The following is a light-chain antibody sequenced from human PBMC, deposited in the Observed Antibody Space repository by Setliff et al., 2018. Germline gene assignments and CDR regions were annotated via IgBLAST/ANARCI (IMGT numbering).Light chain of an antibody. CDR1: SSDVGGYDY. J-gene: IGLJ1*01. Sequence: QSVLTQPASVSGSPGQSITFSCTGSSSDVGGYDYVSWYQQHPGKAPKLLIYDVTNRPSGVSNRFSGSKSGNTASLTISGLQAEDEAEYFCSSYTVGSTLSVFGTGTKGTVL. V-gene: IGLV2-14*03. CDR3: SSYTVGSTLSV. CDR2: DVT.